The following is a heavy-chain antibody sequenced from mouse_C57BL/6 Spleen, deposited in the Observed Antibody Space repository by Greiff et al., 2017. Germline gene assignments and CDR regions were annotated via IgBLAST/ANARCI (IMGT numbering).Heavy chain of an antibody. V-gene: IGHV1-9*01. CDR1: GYTFTGYW. CDR2: ILTGSGST. Sequence: QVKLQQSGAELMQPGASVKLSCTATGYTFTGYWIEWVQQRPGHGLEWIGEILTGSGSTNYNEKFKGQATFTADTSSNTAYLQLRSLATEDSAIYYCARGPWPYYFDYWGQGTTRTVSS. J-gene: IGHJ2*01. CDR3: ARGPWPYYFDY.